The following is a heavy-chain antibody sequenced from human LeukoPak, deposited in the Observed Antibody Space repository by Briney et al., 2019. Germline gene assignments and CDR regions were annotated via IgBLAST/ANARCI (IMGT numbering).Heavy chain of an antibody. CDR2: ISSSSSYI. Sequence: GGSLRLSCAASGFTFSSYEMNWVRQAPGKGLEWVSSISSSSSYIYYADSVKGRFTISRDNAKNSLYLQMNSLRAEDTAVYYCARGLQLEPPTWGQGTLVTVSS. V-gene: IGHV3-21*01. D-gene: IGHD1-1*01. J-gene: IGHJ5*02. CDR3: ARGLQLEPPT. CDR1: GFTFSSYE.